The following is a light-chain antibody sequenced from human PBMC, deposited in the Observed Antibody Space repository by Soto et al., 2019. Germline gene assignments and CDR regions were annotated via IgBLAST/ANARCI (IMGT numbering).Light chain of an antibody. CDR3: AAGDDSHNALYV. V-gene: IGLV1-44*01. J-gene: IGLJ1*01. CDR1: RSNIGSNT. Sequence: QSVLTQPPSVSGTPGQRVTVSCFGGRSNIGSNTVHWYQQLPGAAPKLLMYRDNQRSSGVPDRFAASTSGTSASLAISGLQSEDEDDDCCAAGDDSHNALYVFGTGTKVT. CDR2: RDN.